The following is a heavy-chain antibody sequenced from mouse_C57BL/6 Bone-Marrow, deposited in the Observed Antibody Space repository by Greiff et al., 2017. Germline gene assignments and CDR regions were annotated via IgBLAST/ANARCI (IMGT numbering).Heavy chain of an antibody. J-gene: IGHJ2*01. CDR2: ISDGGSYT. D-gene: IGHD2-14*01. CDR1: GFTFSSYA. V-gene: IGHV5-4*01. Sequence: EVQLVESGGGLVKPGGSLKLSCEASGFTFSSYAMSWVRQTPEQRLEWVATISDGGSYTYYTDNVKGRFTISRDNAKNNLYLHMSHLKSEDTAMYYCARDRNDYGYYFDYWGQGTTLTVST. CDR3: ARDRNDYGYYFDY.